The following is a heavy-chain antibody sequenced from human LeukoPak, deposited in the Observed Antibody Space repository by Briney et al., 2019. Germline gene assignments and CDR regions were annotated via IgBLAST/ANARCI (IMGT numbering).Heavy chain of an antibody. Sequence: PGRSLRLSCAASGFTFSSYGMHWVRQAPGKGLEWVAVIWYDGSNKYYEDSVKGRFTISRDNSKNTLYLQMNSLRAEDTAVYYCAREYSSSWYTLPYFDYWGQGTLVTVSS. J-gene: IGHJ4*02. CDR2: IWYDGSNK. CDR1: GFTFSSYG. CDR3: AREYSSSWYTLPYFDY. V-gene: IGHV3-33*01. D-gene: IGHD6-13*01.